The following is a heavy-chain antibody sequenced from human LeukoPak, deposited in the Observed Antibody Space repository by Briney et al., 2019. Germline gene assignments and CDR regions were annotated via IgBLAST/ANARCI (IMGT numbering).Heavy chain of an antibody. J-gene: IGHJ5*02. CDR2: MNPNSGGT. CDR1: GYTFTDYY. CDR3: TKVGFNA. Sequence: GASVKVSCKASGYTFTDYYIHWVRQAPGQGLEWMGWMNPNSGGTKYAEKFQGRVTMSRDTSISTAYMELSRLRSDDTAVYYCTKVGFNAWGQGTLVTVSS. V-gene: IGHV1-2*02.